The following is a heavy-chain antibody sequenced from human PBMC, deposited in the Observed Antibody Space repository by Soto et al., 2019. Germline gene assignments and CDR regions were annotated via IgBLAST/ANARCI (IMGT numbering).Heavy chain of an antibody. V-gene: IGHV3-9*01. Sequence: PGGSLRLSCGGSGFSFDDYTMHWVRQAPGKGPEWVASLSWNSGFSGYADSGKGRFTISRDNAQSSVHLQMNNLRTEDTALYYCAKGRGTIVVTDAYDIWGQGKMGTVSS. J-gene: IGHJ3*02. D-gene: IGHD3-22*01. CDR3: AKGRGTIVVTDAYDI. CDR1: GFSFDDYT. CDR2: LSWNSGFS.